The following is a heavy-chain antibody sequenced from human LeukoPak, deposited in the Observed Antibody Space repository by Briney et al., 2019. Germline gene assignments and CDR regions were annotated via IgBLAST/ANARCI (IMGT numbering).Heavy chain of an antibody. D-gene: IGHD3-10*01. V-gene: IGHV1-18*01. CDR3: ARGGHRRYYYNSGSEFDP. CDR2: ISGYNGNT. CDR1: GYTFTNYG. J-gene: IGHJ5*02. Sequence: VASVKVSCKASGYTFTNYGISWVRQAPGQGLEWMGWISGYNGNTSYAQKFQGRVTMTTDTSTSTAYMEPRSLRSDDTAVYYCARGGHRRYYYNSGSEFDPWGQGTLVTVSS.